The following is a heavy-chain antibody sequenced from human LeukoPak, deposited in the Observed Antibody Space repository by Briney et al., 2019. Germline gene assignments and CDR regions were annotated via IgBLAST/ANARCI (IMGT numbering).Heavy chain of an antibody. J-gene: IGHJ6*03. V-gene: IGHV1-8*01. CDR3: ARGVRFPLYYYYYMDV. CDR2: MNPNSGNT. Sequence: ASVKVSCKASGYTFTSYDINWVRQATGQGLEWMGWMNPNSGNTGYAQKFQGRVTMTRNTSISTAYMELSSLRSEDTAVYYCARGVRFPLYYYYYMDVWGKGTTVTVSS. D-gene: IGHD3-10*01. CDR1: GYTFTSYD.